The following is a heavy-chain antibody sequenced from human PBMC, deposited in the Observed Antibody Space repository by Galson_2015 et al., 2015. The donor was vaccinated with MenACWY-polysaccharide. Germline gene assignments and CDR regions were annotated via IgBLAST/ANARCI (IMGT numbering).Heavy chain of an antibody. CDR3: AGDIVGVAPARLSGLDV. V-gene: IGHV3-66*02. J-gene: IGHJ6*02. D-gene: IGHD2-2*01. CDR1: GFTVRSNH. Sequence: SLRLSCAASGFTVRSNHMSWVRQAPGKGLEWVSTIYSGGSIYYADSVKGRFTISRDNSKNTVYLQMNSLRSEDTAVYYCAGDIVGVAPARLSGLDVWGQGTTVTVSS. CDR2: IYSGGSI.